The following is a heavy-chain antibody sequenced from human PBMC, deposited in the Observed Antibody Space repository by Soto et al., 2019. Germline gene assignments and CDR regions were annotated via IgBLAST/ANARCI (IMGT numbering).Heavy chain of an antibody. CDR2: IYDSESA. J-gene: IGHJ4*02. D-gene: IGHD6-6*01. CDR3: ARASSSSSAADY. V-gene: IGHV4-31*03. Sequence: SETLSLTCSVSGESINSGGYYWSWIRHHPGKGLEWIGYIYDSESAYYNPSLKSRVTISMDTSKNHFAMRLSSVTAADTAVYYCARASSSSSAADYWGQGALVTVSS. CDR1: GESINSGGYY.